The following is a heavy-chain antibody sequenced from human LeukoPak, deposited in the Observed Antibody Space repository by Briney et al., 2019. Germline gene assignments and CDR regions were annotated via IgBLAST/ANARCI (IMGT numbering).Heavy chain of an antibody. CDR2: FYQSGNT. Sequence: SETLSLTCTVSGGSISSPIYFWGWLRQPPGKGLEWIGSFYQSGNTYYNPSLESRLTVSADTPRNKISLKIISVTATDTAVYYCARAIYSSGWFFDYWGRGTLVTVAS. J-gene: IGHJ4*02. CDR1: GGSISSPIYF. CDR3: ARAIYSSGWFFDY. V-gene: IGHV4-39*01. D-gene: IGHD6-19*01.